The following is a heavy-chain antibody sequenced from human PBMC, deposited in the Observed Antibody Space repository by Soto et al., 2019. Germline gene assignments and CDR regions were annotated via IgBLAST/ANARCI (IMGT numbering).Heavy chain of an antibody. CDR3: ARHYSYERQFQHTDAFDI. Sequence: PGGSLRLSCAACGFTFSVYYMSWIRQAQGKGLEWVSYISSSGSTIYYADSVKGRFTISRDNAKNSLYLQMNSLRAEDTAVYYCARHYSYERQFQHTDAFDIWGQGTMVTVSS. J-gene: IGHJ3*02. D-gene: IGHD1-1*01. CDR2: ISSSGSTI. CDR1: GFTFSVYY. V-gene: IGHV3-11*01.